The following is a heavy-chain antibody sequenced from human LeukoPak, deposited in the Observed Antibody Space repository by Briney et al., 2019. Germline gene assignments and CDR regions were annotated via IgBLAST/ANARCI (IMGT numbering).Heavy chain of an antibody. CDR1: GGSISSSSYY. D-gene: IGHD6-19*01. CDR3: ARDSAQWPVANFDY. Sequence: SETLSLTCTVSGGSISSSSYYWGWIRQPPGKGLEWIGSIYYSGSTYYNPSLKSRVTISVDTSKNQFSLKLSSVTAADTAVYYCARDSAQWPVANFDYWGQGTLVTVSS. CDR2: IYYSGST. J-gene: IGHJ4*02. V-gene: IGHV4-39*07.